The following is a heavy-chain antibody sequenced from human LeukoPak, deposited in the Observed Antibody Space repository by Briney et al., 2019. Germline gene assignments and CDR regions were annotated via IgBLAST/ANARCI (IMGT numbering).Heavy chain of an antibody. CDR3: ARFNSWRKATPYYFDY. V-gene: IGHV3-48*01. Sequence: GGSLRLSCAASGFTFSSYSMNWVRQAPGKGLEWVSYISSSSSTIYYADSVKGRFTISRDNAKNSLYLQMNSLRAEDTAVYYCARFNSWRKATPYYFDYWGQGTLVTVSS. J-gene: IGHJ4*02. CDR1: GFTFSSYS. D-gene: IGHD5-12*01. CDR2: ISSSSSTI.